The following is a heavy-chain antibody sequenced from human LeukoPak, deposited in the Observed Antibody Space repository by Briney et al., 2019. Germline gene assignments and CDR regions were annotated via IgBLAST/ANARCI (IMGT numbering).Heavy chain of an antibody. V-gene: IGHV4-39*01. D-gene: IGHD6-6*01. Sequence: PSETPSLTCTVSGGSISSSSYYWGWIRQPPGKGLEWIGSIYYSGSTYYNPSLKSRVTISVDTSKNQFSLKLSSVTAADTAVYYCARYSSSSEGFDYWGQGTLVTVSS. CDR3: ARYSSSSEGFDY. J-gene: IGHJ4*02. CDR2: IYYSGST. CDR1: GGSISSSSYY.